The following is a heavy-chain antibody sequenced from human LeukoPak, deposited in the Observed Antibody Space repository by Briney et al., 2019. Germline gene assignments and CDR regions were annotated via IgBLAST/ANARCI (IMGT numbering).Heavy chain of an antibody. CDR2: IRYDGSKS. D-gene: IGHD1-26*01. Sequence: TGGSLRLSCAASGFTFNSYGMHWVRQAPGKGLEGVAFIRYDGSKSYFADSVKGRFALSRDNSKNTLYLQMSSLRPEATAVYFCAKDGGSGSYFAFDIWGQGTMVTVSS. CDR1: GFTFNSYG. J-gene: IGHJ3*02. V-gene: IGHV3-30*02. CDR3: AKDGGSGSYFAFDI.